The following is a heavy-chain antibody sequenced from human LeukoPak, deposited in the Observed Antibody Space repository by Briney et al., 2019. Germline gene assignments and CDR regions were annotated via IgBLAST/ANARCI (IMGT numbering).Heavy chain of an antibody. J-gene: IGHJ4*02. D-gene: IGHD1-26*01. CDR2: ISGGGGST. CDR1: GFTFSSYA. V-gene: IGHV3-23*01. Sequence: GSLRLSCAASGFTFSSYAMSWVRQAPGKGLEWVSTISGGGGSTYYADSVKGRFTISSDNSKNTFYLQMNSLRAEDTAVYYCAKDPGGSYGSGDYFDYWGQGTLVTVSS. CDR3: AKDPGGSYGSGDYFDY.